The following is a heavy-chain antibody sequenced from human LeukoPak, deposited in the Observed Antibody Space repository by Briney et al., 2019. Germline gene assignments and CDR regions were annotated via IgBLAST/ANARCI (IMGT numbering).Heavy chain of an antibody. CDR1: GFTFSSYW. V-gene: IGHV3-7*01. Sequence: QPGGSLRLSCAASGFTFSSYWMSWVRQAPGKGLEWVANIKQDGSEKYYVDSVKGRFTISRDNAKNSLYLQMNSLRAEDTAVYYCARRAPTVTYYYYYYMDVWGKGTTVTVSS. CDR3: ARRAPTVTYYYYYYMDV. J-gene: IGHJ6*03. CDR2: IKQDGSEK. D-gene: IGHD4-11*01.